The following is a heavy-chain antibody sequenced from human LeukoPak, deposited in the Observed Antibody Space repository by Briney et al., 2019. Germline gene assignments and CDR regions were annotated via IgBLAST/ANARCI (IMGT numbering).Heavy chain of an antibody. CDR3: AELGITMIGGV. CDR1: GFTFSSYG. V-gene: IGHV3-23*01. CDR2: ISDSGGST. Sequence: GGSLRLSCAASGFTFSSYGMSWVRQAPGKGLEWVSAISDSGGSTYYADSVKGRFTISRDNAKNSLYLQMNSLRAEDTAVYYCAELGITMIGGVWGKGTTVTISS. D-gene: IGHD3-10*02. J-gene: IGHJ6*04.